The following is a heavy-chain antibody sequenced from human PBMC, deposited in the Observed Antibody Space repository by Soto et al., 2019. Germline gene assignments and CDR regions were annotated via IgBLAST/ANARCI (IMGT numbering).Heavy chain of an antibody. V-gene: IGHV4-34*01. D-gene: IGHD5-12*01. CDR2: INHSGST. CDR3: ARGTPIGDGYQLFEY. CDR1: GGSFSGYY. J-gene: IGHJ4*02. Sequence: SETLSLTCAVYGGSFSGYYWSWIRQPPGKGLEWIGEINHSGSTNYNPSLKSRVTISVDTSKNQFSLKLSSVTAADTAVYYCARGTPIGDGYQLFEYWGQGTLVTVSS.